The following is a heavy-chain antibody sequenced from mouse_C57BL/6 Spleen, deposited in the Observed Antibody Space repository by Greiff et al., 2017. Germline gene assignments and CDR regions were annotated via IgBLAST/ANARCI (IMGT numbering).Heavy chain of an antibody. CDR2: IYPGGGYT. D-gene: IGHD1-1*01. V-gene: IGHV1-63*01. CDR3: AREVYYGSSYYFDY. Sequence: VKLMESGAELVRPGTSVKMSCKASGYTFTHYWIGWAKQRPGHGLEWIGDIYPGGGYTNYNEKFKGKATLTADKSSSTAYMQFSSLTSEDSAIYYCAREVYYGSSYYFDYWGQGTTLTVSS. CDR1: GYTFTHYW. J-gene: IGHJ2*01.